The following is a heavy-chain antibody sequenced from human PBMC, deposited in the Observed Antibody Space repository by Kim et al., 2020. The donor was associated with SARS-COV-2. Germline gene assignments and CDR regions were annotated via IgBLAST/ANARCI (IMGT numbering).Heavy chain of an antibody. CDR1: GFTFSSYG. D-gene: IGHD1-26*01. CDR3: AREHLGATKPSYYYYYGMDV. V-gene: IGHV3-33*01. CDR2: IWYDGSNK. J-gene: IGHJ6*02. Sequence: GGSLRLSCAASGFTFSSYGMHWVRQAPGKGLEWVAVIWYDGSNKYYADSVKGRFTISRDNSKNTLYLQMNSLRAEDTAVYYCAREHLGATKPSYYYYYGMDVWGQGTTVTVSS.